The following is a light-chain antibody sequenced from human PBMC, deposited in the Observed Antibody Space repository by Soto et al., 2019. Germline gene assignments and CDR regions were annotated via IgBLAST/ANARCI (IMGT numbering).Light chain of an antibody. CDR3: SSYAGSNNFVV. CDR1: SSDFGGYNY. V-gene: IGLV2-8*01. J-gene: IGLJ2*01. Sequence: LTQPPSASGSPGQSVTISCTGTSSDFGGYNYVSWYQQHPGKAPKLMVYEVSKRPSGVPDRFSGSKSGNTASLTVSGLQAEDEADYYCSSYAGSNNFVVFGGGTKVTVL. CDR2: EVS.